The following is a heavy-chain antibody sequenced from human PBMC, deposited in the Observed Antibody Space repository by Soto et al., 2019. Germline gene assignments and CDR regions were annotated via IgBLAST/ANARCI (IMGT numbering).Heavy chain of an antibody. CDR2: ISGSGGSK. D-gene: IGHD4-17*01. J-gene: IGHJ4*02. V-gene: IGHV3-23*01. CDR1: GFTFSSYA. Sequence: GGSLRLSCAASGFTFSSYAMSWVRQAPGKGLEWVSAISGSGGSKYYADSVKGRFTNSRDNSKNTLYLQMNSLRAEDTAVYYCANDYGGVDFDYWGQGTLVTVSS. CDR3: ANDYGGVDFDY.